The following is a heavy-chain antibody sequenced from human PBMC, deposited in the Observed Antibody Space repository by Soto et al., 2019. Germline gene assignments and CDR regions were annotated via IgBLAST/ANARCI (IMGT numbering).Heavy chain of an antibody. J-gene: IGHJ6*02. CDR1: GFTFSSYG. V-gene: IGHV3-30*18. D-gene: IGHD1-1*01. Sequence: GGSLRLSCAASGFTFSSYGMHWVRQAPGKGLEWVAVISYDGSKEYYADSVKGRITIPRDNSKNTLYLQMSSLRAEDTAVYYCAKDKGPVEYYYGMDVWGQGTTVTVSS. CDR3: AKDKGPVEYYYGMDV. CDR2: ISYDGSKE.